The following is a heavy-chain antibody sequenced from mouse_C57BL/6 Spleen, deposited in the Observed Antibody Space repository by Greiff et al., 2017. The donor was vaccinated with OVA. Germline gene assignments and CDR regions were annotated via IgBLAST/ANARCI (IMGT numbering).Heavy chain of an antibody. CDR2: IDPETGGT. J-gene: IGHJ4*01. Sequence: VQLQQSGAELVRPGASVTLSCKASGYTFTDYEMHWVKQTPVHGLEWIGAIDPETGGTAYNQKFKGKAILTADKSSSTAYMELRSLTSEDSAVYYCTRSSSNYYGTAMDYWGQGTSVTVSS. D-gene: IGHD1-1*01. V-gene: IGHV1-15*01. CDR3: TRSSSNYYGTAMDY. CDR1: GYTFTDYE.